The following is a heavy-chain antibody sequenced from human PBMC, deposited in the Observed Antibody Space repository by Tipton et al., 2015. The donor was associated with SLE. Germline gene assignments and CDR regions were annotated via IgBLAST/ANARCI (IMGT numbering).Heavy chain of an antibody. CDR3: AREYEVWASFDY. V-gene: IGHV4-61*09. Sequence: TLSLTCSVSDGSLVSGTFYWSWIRQPAGKGLEWIGYISTTGSTSYNPSLTSRVTISVDTSKNQFSLKLSSVTAADTAVYYCAREYEVWASFDYWAREPWSPSPQ. CDR2: ISTTGST. CDR1: DGSLVSGTFY. D-gene: IGHD3-16*01. J-gene: IGHJ4*02.